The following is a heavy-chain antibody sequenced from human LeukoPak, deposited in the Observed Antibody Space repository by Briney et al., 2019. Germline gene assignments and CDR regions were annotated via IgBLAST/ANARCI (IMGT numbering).Heavy chain of an antibody. D-gene: IGHD2-2*02. J-gene: IGHJ4*02. Sequence: NPGGSLRLSCAASGFTFSSYSMNWVRQAPGKGLEWVSSISSSSSYIYYADSVKGRFTISRDNAKNSLYLQMNSLRAEDTAVYYCARDGLVVVVPAAIDYWGQGTLVTVSS. V-gene: IGHV3-21*01. CDR3: ARDGLVVVVPAAIDY. CDR2: ISSSSSYI. CDR1: GFTFSSYS.